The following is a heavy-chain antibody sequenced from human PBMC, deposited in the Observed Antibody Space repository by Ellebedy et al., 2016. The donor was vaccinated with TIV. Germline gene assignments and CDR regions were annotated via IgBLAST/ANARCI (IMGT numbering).Heavy chain of an antibody. V-gene: IGHV4-59*01. CDR1: GGSISPYY. J-gene: IGHJ3*02. D-gene: IGHD2-15*01. CDR3: ARVVWQLPVSYAFDI. Sequence: MPSETLSLTCTVFGGSISPYYWSWIRQPPGKGLEWIGYISYSGSTNYNPSLQSRVTISVDASKNQFSLKLTSVTAADTAVYYCARVVWQLPVSYAFDIWGQGTVVTVSS. CDR2: ISYSGST.